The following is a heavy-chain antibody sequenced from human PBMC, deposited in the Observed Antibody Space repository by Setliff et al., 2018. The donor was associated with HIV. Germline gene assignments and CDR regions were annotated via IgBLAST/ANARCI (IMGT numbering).Heavy chain of an antibody. J-gene: IGHJ3*02. D-gene: IGHD1-1*01. CDR2: FDPEEGET. Sequence: ASVKVSCKVSGYTLTEFSMHWVRQAPGKGLEWMGGFDPEEGETMYAQKFQGRVTVTEDTSSDTAYMELKSLRSDDTAVYFCARGQLDRHLRSDVPFDIWGQGTMVTVSS. V-gene: IGHV1-24*01. CDR1: GYTLTEFS. CDR3: ARGQLDRHLRSDVPFDI.